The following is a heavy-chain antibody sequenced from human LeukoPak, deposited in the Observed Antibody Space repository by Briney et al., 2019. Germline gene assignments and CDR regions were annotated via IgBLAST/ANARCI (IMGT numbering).Heavy chain of an antibody. CDR3: AREYGGPPYYYGSGSQYYYGMDV. CDR1: GFAFSSYW. D-gene: IGHD3-10*01. V-gene: IGHV3-7*01. J-gene: IGHJ6*02. CDR2: IKQDGGEK. Sequence: GSLSLSCAASGFAFSSYWMSWVRQAPGKGLEWVANIKQDGGEKYYVDSVKGRFTISRDNPKNSLYLQMNSLRAEDTAVYYCAREYGGPPYYYGSGSQYYYGMDVWGQGTTVTVSS.